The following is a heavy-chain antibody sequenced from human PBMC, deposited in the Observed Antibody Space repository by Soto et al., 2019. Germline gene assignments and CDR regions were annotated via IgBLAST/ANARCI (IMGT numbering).Heavy chain of an antibody. J-gene: IGHJ4*02. CDR3: AKAYFVWSSEQPYYFDY. CDR1: GFTFSNYA. D-gene: IGHD3-16*01. Sequence: EVQLLDSGGGLVQPGGSLRLSCAASGFTFSNYAMTWVRQGPGKGLEWVSSISGSGGRSYYADSVKGRFTISRDNSKSTLYLQMNSLRAEDTAVYYCAKAYFVWSSEQPYYFDYWGQGTLVTDSS. CDR2: ISGSGGRS. V-gene: IGHV3-23*01.